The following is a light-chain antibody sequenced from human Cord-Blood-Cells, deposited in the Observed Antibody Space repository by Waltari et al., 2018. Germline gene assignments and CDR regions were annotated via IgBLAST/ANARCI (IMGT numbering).Light chain of an antibody. CDR1: SGSIASNY. Sequence: NFMLTQPHSVSESPGKTVTISCTRSSGSIASNYVQWYQQRPGSAPTTVIYEDTQRPSGVPDRFSGAIDSSSNSASLTIAGLTTEEEADYYCQSYDSSNWVFGGGTKLTVL. V-gene: IGLV6-57*03. CDR2: EDT. J-gene: IGLJ3*02. CDR3: QSYDSSNWV.